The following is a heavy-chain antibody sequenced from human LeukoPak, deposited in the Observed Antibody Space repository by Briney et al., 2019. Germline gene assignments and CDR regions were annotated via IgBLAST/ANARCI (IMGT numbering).Heavy chain of an antibody. Sequence: QPGGSLRLSCAASGFTFSGYGMYWVRQAPRKGLEWVAGIYGGGGVIKYADSVKGRLTISRDNSENILYLQMDSLRVEDTAIYYCAKDRVPGSGYDIDYWGQGTLVTVSS. J-gene: IGHJ4*02. V-gene: IGHV3-23*03. D-gene: IGHD5-12*01. CDR2: IYGGGGVI. CDR1: GFTFSGYG. CDR3: AKDRVPGSGYDIDY.